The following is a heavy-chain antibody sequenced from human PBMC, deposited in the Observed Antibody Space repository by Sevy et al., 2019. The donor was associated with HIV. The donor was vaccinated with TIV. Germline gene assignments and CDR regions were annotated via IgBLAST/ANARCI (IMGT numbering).Heavy chain of an antibody. CDR2: IYSGGGT. D-gene: IGHD2-21*02. Sequence: GGSLRLSCAVSAFTVRSSHMTWIRQAPGKGLEWVSIIYSGGGTYLSDSVRGRFTISRDNSKNTLFLQMNSLRAEDTAVYYCARGGGSYCGVDCTRDFDSWGQGTLVTVSS. CDR1: AFTVRSSH. J-gene: IGHJ4*01. CDR3: ARGGGSYCGVDCTRDFDS. V-gene: IGHV3-66*01.